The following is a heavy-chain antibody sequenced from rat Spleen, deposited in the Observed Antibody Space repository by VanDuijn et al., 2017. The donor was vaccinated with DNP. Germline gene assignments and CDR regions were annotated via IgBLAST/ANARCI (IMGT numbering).Heavy chain of an antibody. Sequence: EVQLQESGPGLVKPSQSLSLTCSVTGYSITSSYRWNWIRKFPGNKLEWMGYINNAGSTNYNPSLKSRISITRDTSKNQFFLHLSSVTTEDTATYFCARGNDGYYPYWYFDFWGPGTMVTVSS. V-gene: IGHV3-3*01. CDR2: INNAGST. CDR1: GYSITSSYR. D-gene: IGHD1-12*03. CDR3: ARGNDGYYPYWYFDF. J-gene: IGHJ1*01.